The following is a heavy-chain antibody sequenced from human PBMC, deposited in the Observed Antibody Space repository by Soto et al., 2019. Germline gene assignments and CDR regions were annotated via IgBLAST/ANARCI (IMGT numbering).Heavy chain of an antibody. J-gene: IGHJ4*02. CDR1: GDSVSSNSAA. Sequence: PSQTLSLTCAISGDSVSSNSAAWNWIRQSPSRGLEWLGRTYYRSKWYNDYAVSVKSRITSNPDTSKNQFSLQLNSVTPEDTAVYYCARDHPSLYCSGGSCYFDYWGQGTLVTVSS. CDR2: TYYRSKWYN. V-gene: IGHV6-1*01. D-gene: IGHD2-15*01. CDR3: ARDHPSLYCSGGSCYFDY.